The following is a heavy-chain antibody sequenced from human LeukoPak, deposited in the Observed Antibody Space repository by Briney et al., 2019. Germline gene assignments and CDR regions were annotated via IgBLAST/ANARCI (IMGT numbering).Heavy chain of an antibody. V-gene: IGHV3-7*01. J-gene: IGHJ3*02. D-gene: IGHD2-2*01. CDR3: ARDLDGGSSRKTGAFDI. CDR2: IKQDGSEK. Sequence: AGGSLRLSCAASGFTFSSYAMSWVRQAPGKGLEWVANIKQDGSEKFYVDSVKGRFTISRDNAKNSLYLQMNSLRAVDTAVYYCARDLDGGSSRKTGAFDIWGQGRMVTVSS. CDR1: GFTFSSYA.